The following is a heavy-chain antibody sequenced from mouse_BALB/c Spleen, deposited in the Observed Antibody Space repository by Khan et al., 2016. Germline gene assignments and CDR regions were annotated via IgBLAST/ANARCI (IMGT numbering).Heavy chain of an antibody. CDR1: GYTFTSYW. Sequence: QVQLQQSGAELAKPGASVKMSCKASGYTFTSYWMHWVKQRPGQGLEWIGYINPSTGYTEYNQKFKDKATLTADKSSSTAYMQLSSLTSEDSAVXDCVRSSDAMDYGGRGTSVTVSS. J-gene: IGHJ4*01. CDR3: VRSSDAMDY. D-gene: IGHD6-1*01. V-gene: IGHV1-7*01. CDR2: INPSTGYT.